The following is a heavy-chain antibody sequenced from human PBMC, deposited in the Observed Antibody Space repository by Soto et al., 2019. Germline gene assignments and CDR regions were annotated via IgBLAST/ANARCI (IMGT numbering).Heavy chain of an antibody. CDR1: GYTFTSYG. V-gene: IGHV1-18*01. Sequence: QVQLVQSGAEVKKPGASVKVSCKASGYTFTSYGISWVRQAPGQGLEWMGWISAYNGNTNYAQKLQGRVTMTTDTSTSTAYMELRSLRSDDTAVYYCAGAEVLLWVGELKFNWFDPWGQGTLVTVSS. D-gene: IGHD3-10*01. CDR2: ISAYNGNT. J-gene: IGHJ5*02. CDR3: AGAEVLLWVGELKFNWFDP.